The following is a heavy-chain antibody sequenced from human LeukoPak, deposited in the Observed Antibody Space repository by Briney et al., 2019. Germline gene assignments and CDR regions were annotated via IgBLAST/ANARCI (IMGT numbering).Heavy chain of an antibody. V-gene: IGHV4-34*01. CDR3: AKDGIRDFDLYYFDY. J-gene: IGHJ4*02. CDR2: INHSGST. Sequence: TSETLSLTCAVYGGSFSGYYWSWIRQPPGKGLEWIGEINHSGSTNYNPSLKSRVTISVDTSKNQFSLKLSSVTAADTAVHFHAKDGIRDFDLYYFDYWGQGTLVTVSS. CDR1: GGSFSGYY. D-gene: IGHD3-9*01.